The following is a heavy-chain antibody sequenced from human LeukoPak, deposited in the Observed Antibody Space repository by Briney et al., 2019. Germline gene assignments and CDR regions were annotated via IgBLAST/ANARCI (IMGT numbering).Heavy chain of an antibody. CDR2: INGDGSIT. CDR1: RLTLSSYW. V-gene: IGHV3-74*01. Sequence: TGGSLRLSCAGSRLTLSSYWMQWVRQAPGKGLVWVSRINGDGSITNYADSVKGRFTISRDNAKNTLFLQMDSLRDEDTAVYYCVRDLQDWGQGTLVTASS. CDR3: VRDLQD. J-gene: IGHJ4*02.